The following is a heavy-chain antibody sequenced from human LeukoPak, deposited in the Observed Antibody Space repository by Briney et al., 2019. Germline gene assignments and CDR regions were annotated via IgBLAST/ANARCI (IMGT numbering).Heavy chain of an antibody. J-gene: IGHJ1*01. CDR1: GGSISSGGYY. CDR3: ARGSQRRYFRH. D-gene: IGHD6-25*01. Sequence: TLSLTCTVSGGSISSGGYYWSWIRQHPGKGLEWIGYIYYSGSTYYNPSLKSRVTISVDTSKNQFSLKLSSVTAADTAVYYCARGSQRRYFRHWGQGTLVTVSS. V-gene: IGHV4-31*03. CDR2: IYYSGST.